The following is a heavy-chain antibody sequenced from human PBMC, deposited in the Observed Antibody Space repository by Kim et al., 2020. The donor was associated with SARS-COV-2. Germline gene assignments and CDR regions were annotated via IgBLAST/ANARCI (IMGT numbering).Heavy chain of an antibody. D-gene: IGHD6-19*01. CDR1: GFTFSNAW. J-gene: IGHJ3*02. V-gene: IGHV3-15*01. CDR2: IKSKTDGGTT. Sequence: GGSLRLSCAASGFTFSNAWMSWVRQAPGKGLEWVGRIKSKTDGGTTDYAAPVKGRFTISRDDSKNTLYLQMNSLKTEDTAVYYCTTLRIEAVAWDAFDIWGQGTMVTVSS. CDR3: TTLRIEAVAWDAFDI.